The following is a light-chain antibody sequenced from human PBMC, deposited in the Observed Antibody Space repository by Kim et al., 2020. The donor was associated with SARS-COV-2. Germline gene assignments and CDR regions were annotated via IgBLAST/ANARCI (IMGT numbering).Light chain of an antibody. CDR3: QQFGRSSWT. CDR1: QSVSSRY. V-gene: IGKV3-20*01. J-gene: IGKJ1*01. CDR2: GAS. Sequence: EIVLTQSPGTLSLSPGERATLSCRASQSVSSRYFAWYQQKPGQAPRLLIYGASNRATGIPDRFSGSGSGTDFTLTISRLEPEDFAVYYCQQFGRSSWTFGQGTKVDIK.